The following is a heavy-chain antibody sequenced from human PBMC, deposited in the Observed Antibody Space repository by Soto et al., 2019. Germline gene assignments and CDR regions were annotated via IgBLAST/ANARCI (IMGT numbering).Heavy chain of an antibody. J-gene: IGHJ4*02. D-gene: IGHD2-21*02. Sequence: QVQLVESGGGLVKPGGSLRLSCAASGFTFSDYYMNWIRQAPGKGLEWLSYISSSSSYTNYAASVKGRFTISRDNAKRSLYLQMNSLRAEDTAVYYCASGAVVTAIPFDYWGQGTLVTVSS. CDR2: ISSSSSYT. V-gene: IGHV3-11*06. CDR3: ASGAVVTAIPFDY. CDR1: GFTFSDYY.